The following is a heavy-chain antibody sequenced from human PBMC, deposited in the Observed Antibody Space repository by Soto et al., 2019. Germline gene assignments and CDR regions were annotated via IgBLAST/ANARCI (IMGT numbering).Heavy chain of an antibody. D-gene: IGHD3-22*01. CDR3: ARGAPVVNDS. V-gene: IGHV4-30-2*01. Sequence: NPSDTQPQTCAVSSRTIRRGGYSRSWIEKPPGKGLEWIGYIYHSGSTYYNPSLKSRVTISVDRSKNQFSLKLSSVTAADTAVYYCARGAPVVNDSWGQGTLVTVSS. J-gene: IGHJ5*01. CDR2: IYHSGST. CDR1: SRTIRRGGYS.